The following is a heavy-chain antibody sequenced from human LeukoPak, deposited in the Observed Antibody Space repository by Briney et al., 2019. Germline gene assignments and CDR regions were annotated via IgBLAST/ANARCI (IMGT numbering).Heavy chain of an antibody. D-gene: IGHD6-13*01. CDR1: GYTFTSYG. CDR3: ARDPGSCWYVRWFDP. J-gene: IGHJ5*02. CDR2: ISAYNGNT. V-gene: IGHV1-18*01. Sequence: ASVKVSCKASGYTFTSYGISWVRQAPGQGLEWMGWISAYNGNTNYAQKLQGRVTMTTDTSTSTAYMELRSLRSDDTAVYYCARDPGSCWYVRWFDPWGQGTLVTVSS.